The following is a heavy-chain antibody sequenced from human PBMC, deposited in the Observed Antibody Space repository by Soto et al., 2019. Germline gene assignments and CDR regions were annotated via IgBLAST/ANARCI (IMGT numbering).Heavy chain of an antibody. J-gene: IGHJ4*02. D-gene: IGHD2-21*02. Sequence: QVQLVQSGAEVKKPGSSVKVSCKASGGTFSSYAISWVRQAPGQGLEWMGGIIPIFGTANYAQKFQGRVTITADESTSTAYMELSSLRSEDTAVYYCARGAFFLGCGGDCYYFDYWGQGNLVNVSS. CDR3: ARGAFFLGCGGDCYYFDY. V-gene: IGHV1-69*01. CDR2: IIPIFGTA. CDR1: GGTFSSYA.